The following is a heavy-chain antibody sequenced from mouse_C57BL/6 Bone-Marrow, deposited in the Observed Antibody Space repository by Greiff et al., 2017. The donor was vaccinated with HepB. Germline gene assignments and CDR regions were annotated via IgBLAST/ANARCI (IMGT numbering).Heavy chain of an antibody. CDR2: IYPGDGDT. V-gene: IGHV1-80*01. Sequence: QVQLQQSGAELVKPGASVKISCKASGYAFSSYWMNWVKQRPGKGLEWIGQIYPGDGDTNYNGKFKGKATLTADKSSSTAYMQLSSLTSEDSAVYFCARCGGLRRTDFDYWGQGTTLTVSS. D-gene: IGHD2-2*01. J-gene: IGHJ2*01. CDR3: ARCGGLRRTDFDY. CDR1: GYAFSSYW.